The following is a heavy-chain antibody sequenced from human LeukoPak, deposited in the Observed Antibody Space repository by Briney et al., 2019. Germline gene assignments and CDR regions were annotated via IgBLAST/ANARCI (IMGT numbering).Heavy chain of an antibody. V-gene: IGHV4-4*02. CDR2: IYHSGST. Sequence: PSETLSLTCAVSGGSIRSSNWWSWVRQPPGKGLEWIGEIYHSGSTNYNPSPKSRVTISVDKSKNQFSLRLSSVTAADTAVYYCARGSNYFDSSGYYYPDYWGQGTLVTVSS. J-gene: IGHJ4*02. D-gene: IGHD3-22*01. CDR3: ARGSNYFDSSGYYYPDY. CDR1: GGSIRSSNW.